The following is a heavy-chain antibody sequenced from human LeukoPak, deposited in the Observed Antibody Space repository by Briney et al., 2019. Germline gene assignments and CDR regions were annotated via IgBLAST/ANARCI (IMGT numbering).Heavy chain of an antibody. CDR2: IYYSGST. CDR3: ARVTSGYIGPLDY. CDR1: GGSISSGAYY. V-gene: IGHV4-31*03. Sequence: NSSETLSLTCTVSGGSISSGAYYWSWIRQHPGKGLEWIGSIYYSGSTYYNPSLKRRVTISIDTSKNQFSLKLSSVTAADTAVYYCARVTSGYIGPLDYWGQGTLVTVSS. J-gene: IGHJ4*02. D-gene: IGHD3-22*01.